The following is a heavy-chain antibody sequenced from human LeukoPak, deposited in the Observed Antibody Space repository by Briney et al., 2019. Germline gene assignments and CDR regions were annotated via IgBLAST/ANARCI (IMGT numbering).Heavy chain of an antibody. V-gene: IGHV4-61*01. Sequence: SETLSLTCTVSGGSISSSSYYWSWIRQPPGKGLEWIGYIYYSGSTNYNPSLKSRVTISVDTSKNQFSLKLSSVTAADTAVYYCARGRSDGSGYSSSWYSWGYYYYMDVWGKGTTVTISS. CDR3: ARGRSDGSGYSSSWYSWGYYYYMDV. CDR2: IYYSGST. J-gene: IGHJ6*03. CDR1: GGSISSSSYY. D-gene: IGHD6-13*01.